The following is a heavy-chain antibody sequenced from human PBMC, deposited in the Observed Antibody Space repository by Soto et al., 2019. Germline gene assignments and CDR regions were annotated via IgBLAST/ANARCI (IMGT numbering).Heavy chain of an antibody. Sequence: SETLSLTCTVSGGSVSSGSYYWSWIRQPPGKGLEWIGYIYYSGSTNYNPSLKSRVTISVDTSKNQFSLKLSSVTAADTAVYYCARGPDYGISYCYYYGMDVWGQGTTVTVSS. V-gene: IGHV4-61*01. CDR3: ARGPDYGISYCYYYGMDV. CDR2: IYYSGST. CDR1: GGSVSSGSYY. J-gene: IGHJ6*02. D-gene: IGHD4-17*01.